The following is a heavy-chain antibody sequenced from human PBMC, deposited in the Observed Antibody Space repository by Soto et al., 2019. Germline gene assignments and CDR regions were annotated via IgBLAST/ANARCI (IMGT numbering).Heavy chain of an antibody. CDR3: ARVGGGLASLGYYGMDV. D-gene: IGHD3-10*01. Sequence: QVQLVQSGAEVKKSGASVKVSCKASGYTFIGYYIHWVRQAPGQGLEWMGWINPNSGGTNYAQRFQGWGTMTRDRSISTAYMELSGLKSDDTAVYYCARVGGGLASLGYYGMDVWGQGTTVTVSS. CDR2: INPNSGGT. J-gene: IGHJ6*02. V-gene: IGHV1-2*04. CDR1: GYTFIGYY.